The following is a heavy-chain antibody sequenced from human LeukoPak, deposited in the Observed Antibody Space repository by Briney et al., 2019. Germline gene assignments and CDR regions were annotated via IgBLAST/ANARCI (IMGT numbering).Heavy chain of an antibody. CDR2: IYYSGST. V-gene: IGHV4-59*08. CDR1: GGSISSYY. Sequence: SETLSLTCTVSGGSISSYYWSWIRQPPGKGLEWIGYIYYSGSTNYNPSLKSRVTISVDTSKNQFSLKLSSVTAADTAVYYCARHGTLGSGCRYFDYWGQGTLVTVSS. D-gene: IGHD3-10*01. CDR3: ARHGTLGSGCRYFDY. J-gene: IGHJ4*02.